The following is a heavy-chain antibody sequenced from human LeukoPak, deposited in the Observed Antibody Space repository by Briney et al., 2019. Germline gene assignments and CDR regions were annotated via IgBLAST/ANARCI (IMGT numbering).Heavy chain of an antibody. Sequence: GGSLRLSCAASGFTFSSYSMNWVRQAPGKGLEWVSSISSSSSSIYYADSVKGRFTISRDNAKNSLYLQMNSLRAEDTAVYYCARGRGGRDGYNVFDYWGQGTLVTVSS. CDR3: ARGRGGRDGYNVFDY. CDR1: GFTFSSYS. V-gene: IGHV3-21*01. J-gene: IGHJ4*02. CDR2: ISSSSSSI. D-gene: IGHD5-24*01.